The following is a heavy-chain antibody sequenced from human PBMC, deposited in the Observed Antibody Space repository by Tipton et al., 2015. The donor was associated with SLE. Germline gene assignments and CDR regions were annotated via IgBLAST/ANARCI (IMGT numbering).Heavy chain of an antibody. V-gene: IGHV3-74*01. CDR3: AKGGTTLFDN. J-gene: IGHJ4*02. D-gene: IGHD1-1*01. Sequence: SLRLSCGGSGFTFSNYWMHWVRQAPGKGLVWVSRINSDGSSTGYADSVKGRFTISRDNAKNTLYLQMNSLRAEDTAVYYCAKGGTTLFDNWGQGTLVTVSS. CDR2: INSDGSST. CDR1: GFTFSNYW.